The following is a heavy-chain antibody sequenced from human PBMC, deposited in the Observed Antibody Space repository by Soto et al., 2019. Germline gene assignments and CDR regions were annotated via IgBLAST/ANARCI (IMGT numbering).Heavy chain of an antibody. V-gene: IGHV1-18*04. Sequence: ASVKVSCKASGYTFTGYYMHWARQAPGQGLEWMGWINVYNGNTNYAQNLQGRLTLTTDTSTTTAYMELRSLRSNDTAIYYCAMVDVYVTPSPQDVWGQGTTVTVSS. CDR1: GYTFTGYY. D-gene: IGHD3-16*01. J-gene: IGHJ6*02. CDR3: AMVDVYVTPSPQDV. CDR2: INVYNGNT.